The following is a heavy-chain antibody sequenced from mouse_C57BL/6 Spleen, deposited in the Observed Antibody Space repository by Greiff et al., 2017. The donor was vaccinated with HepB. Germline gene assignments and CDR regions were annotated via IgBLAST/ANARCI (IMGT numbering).Heavy chain of an antibody. CDR3: TRGGHYYGSSHWYFDV. V-gene: IGHV5-9-1*02. CDR2: ISSGGDYI. Sequence: VQRVESGEGLVKPGGSLKLSCAASGFTFSSYAMSWVRQTPEKRLEWVAYISSGGDYIYYADTVKGRFTISRDNARNTLYLQMSSLKSEDTAMYYCTRGGHYYGSSHWYFDVWGTGTTVTVSS. J-gene: IGHJ1*03. D-gene: IGHD1-1*01. CDR1: GFTFSSYA.